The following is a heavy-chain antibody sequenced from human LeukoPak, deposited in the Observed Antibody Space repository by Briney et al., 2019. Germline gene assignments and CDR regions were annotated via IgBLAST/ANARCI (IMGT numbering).Heavy chain of an antibody. CDR2: IIPIFGTT. V-gene: IGHV1-69*06. Sequence: ASVKVSCKASGGTFSSHSFRWVRQAPGQGPEYMGGIIPIFGTTNYAQKFQGRLTITADSSTSTAYMELSSLRSEDTAVYYCARGLTTMMTYFDIWGQGTMVTVSS. CDR1: GGTFSSHS. J-gene: IGHJ3*02. CDR3: ARGLTTMMTYFDI. D-gene: IGHD3-22*01.